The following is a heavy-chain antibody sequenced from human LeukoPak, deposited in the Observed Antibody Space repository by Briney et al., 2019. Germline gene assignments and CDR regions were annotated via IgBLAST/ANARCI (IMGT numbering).Heavy chain of an antibody. CDR3: VRSQHDYCGNAYAY. Sequence: GESLKISCKGSGYSFNRYRIGWVRQMPGKGLEWMGIIYPGDSDTRYSPSFQGQVTISADKSISTAYLQWSSLKASDTAMYYCVRSQHDYCGNAYAYWGQGTLVTVSS. D-gene: IGHD4-23*01. CDR2: IYPGDSDT. CDR1: GYSFNRYR. J-gene: IGHJ4*02. V-gene: IGHV5-51*01.